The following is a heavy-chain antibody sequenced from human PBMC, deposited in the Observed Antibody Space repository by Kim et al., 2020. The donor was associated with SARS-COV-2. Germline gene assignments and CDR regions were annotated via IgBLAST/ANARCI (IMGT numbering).Heavy chain of an antibody. Sequence: NYAQKFQGRVTMTRDTSISTAYMELSRLRSDDTAVYYCARPIAVAPYFDYWGQGTLVTVSS. V-gene: IGHV1-2*02. D-gene: IGHD6-19*01. CDR3: ARPIAVAPYFDY. J-gene: IGHJ4*02.